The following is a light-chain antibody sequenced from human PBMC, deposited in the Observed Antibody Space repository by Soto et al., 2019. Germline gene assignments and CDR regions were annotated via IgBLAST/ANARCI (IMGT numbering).Light chain of an antibody. J-gene: IGKJ1*01. Sequence: DILMTQSPLSLPVTPGEPASISCRSSQSLLHSNGYTYLDWYLQKPGQSPQLLIYLVSNRASGVPDRFRVSGSGTDFTLKISRVEAEDVGVYYCMQALQTPWTFGQGTKVEIK. CDR3: MQALQTPWT. CDR2: LVS. V-gene: IGKV2-28*01. CDR1: QSLLHSNGYTY.